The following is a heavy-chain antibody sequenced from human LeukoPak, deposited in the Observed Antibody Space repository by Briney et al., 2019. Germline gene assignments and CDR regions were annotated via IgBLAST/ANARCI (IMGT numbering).Heavy chain of an antibody. CDR1: GFTFSSYS. CDR3: ARDLEDRSWYGGVCYFDY. J-gene: IGHJ4*02. CDR2: ISSSSSYI. D-gene: IGHD6-13*01. V-gene: IGHV3-21*01. Sequence: GGSLRLSCAASGFTFSSYSMNWVRQAPGKGLEWVSSISSSSSYIYYADSVKGRFTISRDNAKNSLYLQMNSLRAEDTAVYYCARDLEDRSWYGGVCYFDYWGQGTLVTVSS.